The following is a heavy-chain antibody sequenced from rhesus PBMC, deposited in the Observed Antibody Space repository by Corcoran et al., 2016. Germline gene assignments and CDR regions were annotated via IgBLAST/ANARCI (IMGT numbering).Heavy chain of an antibody. CDR1: GYTFTDYY. J-gene: IGHJ4*01. D-gene: IGHD2-21*01. CDR3: ATLWEVVSDY. Sequence: EVQLVQSGAEVKKPGASVQISCKASGYTFTDYYLHWVRQAPGKGLEWMGRVDPEDGAARHAQKFQDRVTITADTSTDTAYIELSSLRSEDTAVYYCATLWEVVSDYWGQGVLVTVSS. V-gene: IGHV1-111*02. CDR2: VDPEDGAA.